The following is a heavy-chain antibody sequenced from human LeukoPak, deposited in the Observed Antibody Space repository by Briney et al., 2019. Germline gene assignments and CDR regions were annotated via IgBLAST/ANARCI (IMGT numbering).Heavy chain of an antibody. CDR3: ARGVPPCFVP. V-gene: IGHV3-74*03. CDR2: INEDGSTT. CDR1: GFSFSRYW. J-gene: IGHJ5*02. Sequence: HGGSLSLSCAASGFSFSRYWMHWVRHSPGKGLVWVSRINEDGSTTTYADSVKGRFTISRDNAKNTLHLQMNSLRAEDTAVYYCARGVPPCFVPGGERTVVSVSS. D-gene: IGHD3-10*01.